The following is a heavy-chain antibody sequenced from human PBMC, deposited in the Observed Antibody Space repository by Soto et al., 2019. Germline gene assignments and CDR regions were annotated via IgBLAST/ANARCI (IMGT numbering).Heavy chain of an antibody. J-gene: IGHJ3*02. CDR1: GGPISSGGYY. V-gene: IGHV4-31*03. D-gene: IGHD4-17*01. CDR2: IYYSGST. CDR3: ARASTTVYGGNSGAFDI. Sequence: LSLTCTVSGGPISSGGYYWSWIRQHPGKGLEWIGYIYYSGSTYYNPSLKSRVTISVDTSKNQFSLKLSSVTAADTAVYYCARASTTVYGGNSGAFDIWGQGTMVTVSS.